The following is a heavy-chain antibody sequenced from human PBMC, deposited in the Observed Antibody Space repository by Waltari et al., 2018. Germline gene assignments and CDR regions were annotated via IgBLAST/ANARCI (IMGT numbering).Heavy chain of an antibody. CDR2: IKQDGSEL. J-gene: IGHJ4*02. CDR3: ARDVLGGHFDY. V-gene: IGHV3-7*01. D-gene: IGHD3-10*02. Sequence: DVQMVESGGGLVQPGGSLRLSCAASGFTFNNYWMAWVRQATGKGLEWVDNIKQDGSELYYVDSVKGRFAISRDNAKNSVYLQMNSLTAEDTAVYYCARDVLGGHFDYWGQGTLVTVSS. CDR1: GFTFNNYW.